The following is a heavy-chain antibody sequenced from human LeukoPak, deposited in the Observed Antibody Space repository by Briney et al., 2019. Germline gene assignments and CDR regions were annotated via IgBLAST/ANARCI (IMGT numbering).Heavy chain of an antibody. Sequence: PGGPLRLSCAASGFTFSSYGMHWVRQAPGKGLEWVAVISYDGSNKYYADSVKGRFTISRDNSKNTLYLQMNSLRAEDTAVYYCAKVGGQYGLIDYWGQGTLVTVSS. CDR3: AKVGGQYGLIDY. D-gene: IGHD1-26*01. CDR1: GFTFSSYG. J-gene: IGHJ4*02. CDR2: ISYDGSNK. V-gene: IGHV3-30*18.